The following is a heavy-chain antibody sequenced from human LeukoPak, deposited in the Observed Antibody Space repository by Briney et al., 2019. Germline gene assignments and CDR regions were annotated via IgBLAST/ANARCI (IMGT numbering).Heavy chain of an antibody. V-gene: IGHV3-48*04. CDR3: ARDNTSPPDY. J-gene: IGHJ4*02. Sequence: GSLRLSCAASGFTFNRYAMSWVRQAPGKGLEWVSSISSSGSTIYYADSVKGRFTISRDNAKNSLYLQMNSLRADDTAVYYCARDNTSPPDYWGQGTLVTVSS. D-gene: IGHD2-2*01. CDR2: ISSSGSTI. CDR1: GFTFNRYA.